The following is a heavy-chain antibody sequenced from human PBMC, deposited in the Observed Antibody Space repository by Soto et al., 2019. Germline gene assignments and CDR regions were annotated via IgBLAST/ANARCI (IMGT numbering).Heavy chain of an antibody. V-gene: IGHV1-3*01. CDR2: INAGNSNT. J-gene: IGHJ4*02. CDR3: ASFVTVPAAIGY. Sequence: QVQLVQSGAEVKKPGASVKVSCKASGYTFTSYAMHWVRPAPGQRLEWMRWINAGNSNTKYSQKFQGRVTISRDTSASTAYMDPSSLRSEDTAVYYCASFVTVPAAIGYWGQGTLVTVST. CDR1: GYTFTSYA. D-gene: IGHD2-2*02.